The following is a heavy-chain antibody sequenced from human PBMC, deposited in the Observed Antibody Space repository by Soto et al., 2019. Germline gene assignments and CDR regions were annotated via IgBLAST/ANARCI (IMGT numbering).Heavy chain of an antibody. CDR2: IIPIFGTA. J-gene: IGHJ4*02. D-gene: IGHD4-17*01. Sequence: QVQLVQSGAEVKKPGSSVKVSCKASGGTFSSYAISWVRQAPGQGLEWMGGIIPIFGTANYAQKFQGRVTITADKSTSTAYMELSSLRSEDTDVYYCASNDYGDYGAGGPFDDWGQGTLVTVSS. CDR1: GGTFSSYA. CDR3: ASNDYGDYGAGGPFDD. V-gene: IGHV1-69*06.